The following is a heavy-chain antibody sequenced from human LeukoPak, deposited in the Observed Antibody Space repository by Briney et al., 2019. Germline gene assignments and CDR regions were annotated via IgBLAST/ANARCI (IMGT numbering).Heavy chain of an antibody. D-gene: IGHD3-3*01. CDR1: GFTVSSSY. V-gene: IGHV3-53*01. Sequence: GGSLRLSCAASGFTVSSSYMSWVRQAPGKGLEWVSLIYSGGNTYYADSVKGRFTISRDNSKNTLYLQMNSLRAEDTAVYYCAKDDAPVYDFWSGYPKYYFDYWGQGTLVTVSS. J-gene: IGHJ4*02. CDR2: IYSGGNT. CDR3: AKDDAPVYDFWSGYPKYYFDY.